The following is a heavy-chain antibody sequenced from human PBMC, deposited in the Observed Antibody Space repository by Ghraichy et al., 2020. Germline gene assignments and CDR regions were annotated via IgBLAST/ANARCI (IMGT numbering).Heavy chain of an antibody. CDR1: GDSLNNYY. V-gene: IGHV4-59*01. D-gene: IGHD2-2*01. CDR3: ARDQEWRASSSGFDP. CDR2: IYHNGRT. J-gene: IGHJ5*02. Sequence: LNISCTVSGDSLNNYYWSWIRQAPGKGLEWIGSIYHNGRTKYNPSLKSRVTMSVDTSKNQFSLSLTSVTAADTAVFYCARDQEWRASSSGFDPWGQGTLVSVSP.